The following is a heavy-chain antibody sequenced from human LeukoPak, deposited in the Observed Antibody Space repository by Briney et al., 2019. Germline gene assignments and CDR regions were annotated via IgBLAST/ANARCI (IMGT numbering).Heavy chain of an antibody. CDR2: ISAYNGNT. J-gene: IGHJ4*02. Sequence: GASVKVSCKASVYTFTSYGISWVRQAPGQGLEWMGWISAYNGNTNYAQKLQGRVTMTTDTSTSTAYMELRSLRSDDTAVYYCARDNPEGSGWSFHYWAQGTLVTVSS. D-gene: IGHD6-19*01. CDR1: VYTFTSYG. V-gene: IGHV1-18*01. CDR3: ARDNPEGSGWSFHY.